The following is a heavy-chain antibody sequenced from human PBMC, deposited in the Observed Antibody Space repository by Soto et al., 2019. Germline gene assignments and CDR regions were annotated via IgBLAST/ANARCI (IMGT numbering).Heavy chain of an antibody. D-gene: IGHD6-19*01. CDR1: GFTFSSYE. CDR3: ARDSSGWYGFDP. J-gene: IGHJ5*02. Sequence: PGGSLRLSCAASGFTFSSYEMNRVRQAPGKGLEWVSYISSSGSTIYYADSVKGRFTISRDNAKNSLYLQMNSLRAEDTAVYYCARDSSGWYGFDPWGQGTLVTVSS. CDR2: ISSSGSTI. V-gene: IGHV3-48*03.